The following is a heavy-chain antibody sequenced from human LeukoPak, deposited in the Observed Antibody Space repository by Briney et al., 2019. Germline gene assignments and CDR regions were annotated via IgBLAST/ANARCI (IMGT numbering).Heavy chain of an antibody. V-gene: IGHV4-59*01. CDR3: ARAVGNPRREVGFDY. CDR2: IYYSGST. J-gene: IGHJ4*02. D-gene: IGHD4-23*01. CDR1: GGSISSYY. Sequence: KTSETLSLTCTVSGGSISSYYWSWIRQPPGKGLEWIGYIYYSGSTNYNPSLKSRVTISVDTSKNQFSLKLSSVTAADTAVYYCARAVGNPRREVGFDYWGQGTLVTVSS.